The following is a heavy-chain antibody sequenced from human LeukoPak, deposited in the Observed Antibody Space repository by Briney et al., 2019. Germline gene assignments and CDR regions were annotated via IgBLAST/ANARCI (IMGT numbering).Heavy chain of an antibody. CDR3: ARPANRGDAFDI. Sequence: GESLKISCKGSGYGFTSYWIGWVRPMPGKGREWMGIIYPGDSDTRYSPSFQGQVTISADKSITNAYLQWSSLRASDTAIYYCARPANRGDAFDIWGQGTMVTVSS. CDR2: IYPGDSDT. J-gene: IGHJ3*02. CDR1: GYGFTSYW. D-gene: IGHD2/OR15-2a*01. V-gene: IGHV5-51*01.